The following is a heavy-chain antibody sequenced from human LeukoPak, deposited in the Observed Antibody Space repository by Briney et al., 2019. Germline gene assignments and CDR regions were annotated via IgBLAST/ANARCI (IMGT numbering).Heavy chain of an antibody. J-gene: IGHJ6*02. CDR1: GFTFSRYA. CDR3: ANHGVYSGSYSMDV. CDR2: FGNSA. Sequence: QPGGSLRLSRAASGFTFSRYAMSWVRQAPGKGLEWVSTFGNSAHYADSVKGRFTISRDNSKNTLYLQMNSLRADDTAVYYCANHGVYSGSYSMDVWGQGTTVIVSS. V-gene: IGHV3-23*01. D-gene: IGHD1-26*01.